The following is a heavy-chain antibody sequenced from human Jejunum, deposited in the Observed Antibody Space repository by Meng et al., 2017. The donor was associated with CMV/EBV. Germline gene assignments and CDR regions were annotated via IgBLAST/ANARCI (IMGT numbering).Heavy chain of an antibody. CDR3: ARVRGGFDP. J-gene: IGHJ5*02. Sequence: LSCTVSGGSISGYYWSWIRQPPGKGLEWVVYIYYTGGTNYNPSLESRASIALDRSKNQISLKLTSVTAADTAVYYCARVRGGFDPWGQGTLVTVSS. V-gene: IGHV4-59*01. CDR1: GGSISGYY. CDR2: IYYTGGT.